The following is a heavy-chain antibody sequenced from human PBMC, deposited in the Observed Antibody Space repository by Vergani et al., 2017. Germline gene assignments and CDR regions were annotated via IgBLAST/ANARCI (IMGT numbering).Heavy chain of an antibody. CDR1: GFTFSSYG. CDR3: AKDQPSAGCYYFAPGV. Sequence: QVQLVESGGGVVQPGRSLRLSCAASGFTFSSYGMHWVRQAPGKGLEWVAVISYDGSNKYYADSVKGRFTISRDNSKNTLYLQMNSLRAEDTAVYYCAKDQPSAGCYYFAPGVWGQGTLVTVSS. J-gene: IGHJ4*02. V-gene: IGHV3-30*18. D-gene: IGHD3-10*01. CDR2: ISYDGSNK.